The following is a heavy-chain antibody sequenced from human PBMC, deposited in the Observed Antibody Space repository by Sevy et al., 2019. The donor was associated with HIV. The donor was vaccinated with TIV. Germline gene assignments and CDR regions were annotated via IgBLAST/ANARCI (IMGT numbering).Heavy chain of an antibody. V-gene: IGHV1-2*02. CDR2: IDPKSGGT. CDR1: GYTFSVKY. D-gene: IGHD1-20*01. Sequence: ASVKVSCTASGYTFSVKYIHWVRQAPGQGLEWVGWIDPKSGGTSYAQKFQGRVSMTRDTSISTAYMELYWLTSDDTAVYYCARGGSKWNDDYFDYWGQGSLVTVSS. CDR3: ARGGSKWNDDYFDY. J-gene: IGHJ4*02.